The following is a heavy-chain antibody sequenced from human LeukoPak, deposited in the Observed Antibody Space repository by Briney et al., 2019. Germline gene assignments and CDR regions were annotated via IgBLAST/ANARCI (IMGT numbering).Heavy chain of an antibody. CDR3: ARDQLYCTSGICYFDY. V-gene: IGHV3-74*01. J-gene: IGHJ4*02. CDR2: IKSDGSST. CDR1: GFTFSSYW. D-gene: IGHD2-8*01. Sequence: PGGSLRLSCAASGFTFSSYWMHWDRQAPGKGLVWVSRIKSDGSSTSYADSVKGRFTISRDNAKNTLYLQMSSLRAEDTAVYYCARDQLYCTSGICYFDYWGQGTLVTVSS.